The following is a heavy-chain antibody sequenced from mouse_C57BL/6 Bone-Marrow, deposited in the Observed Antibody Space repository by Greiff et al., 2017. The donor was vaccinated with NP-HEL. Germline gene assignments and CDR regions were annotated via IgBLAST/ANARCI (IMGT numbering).Heavy chain of an antibody. CDR3: ARRDYGSSYGFDY. D-gene: IGHD1-1*01. V-gene: IGHV1-19*01. Sequence: SGPVLVKPGASVKMSCKASGYTFTDYYMNWVKQSHGKSLEWIGVINPYNGGTSYNQKFKGKATLTVDKSSSTAYMELNSLTSEDSAVYYCARRDYGSSYGFDYWGQGTTLTVSS. CDR2: INPYNGGT. J-gene: IGHJ2*01. CDR1: GYTFTDYY.